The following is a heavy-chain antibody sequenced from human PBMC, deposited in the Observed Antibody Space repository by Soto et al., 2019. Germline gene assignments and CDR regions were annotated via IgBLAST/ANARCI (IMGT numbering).Heavy chain of an antibody. J-gene: IGHJ6*02. CDR2: ISYDGSNK. V-gene: IGHV3-30-3*01. Sequence: PGRSLRLSCAASGFTFSSFAMHWVRQAPGKGLEWVAVISYDGSNKYHADSVKGRFTISRDNSKNTLYLQMNSLRAEDTAVYYCARVRGSGWYRIGYYYYGMDVWGQGTTVTVSS. CDR3: ARVRGSGWYRIGYYYYGMDV. D-gene: IGHD6-19*01. CDR1: GFTFSSFA.